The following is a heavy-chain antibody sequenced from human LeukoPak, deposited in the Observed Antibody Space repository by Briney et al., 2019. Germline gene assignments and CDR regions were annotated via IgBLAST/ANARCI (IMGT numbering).Heavy chain of an antibody. CDR3: ASGTYCSSTSCYWDY. Sequence: NPSETLSLTCTVSGGSISSYYWSWIRQPAGKGLEWIGRIYTSGSTNYNPSLKSRVTMSVDTSKNQFSLKLSSVTAADTAVYYCASGTYCSSTSCYWDYWGQGTPVTVSS. J-gene: IGHJ4*02. CDR1: GGSISSYY. V-gene: IGHV4-4*07. D-gene: IGHD2-2*01. CDR2: IYTSGST.